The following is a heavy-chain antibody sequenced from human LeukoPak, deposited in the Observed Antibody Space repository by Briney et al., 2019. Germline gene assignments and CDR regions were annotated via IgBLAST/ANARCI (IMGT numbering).Heavy chain of an antibody. Sequence: GGSLRLSCAASGFTFDDYGMSWVRQAPGKGLEWVSGINWNGGSTGFADSVKGRFTISRDNAKKSLHLQMNSLRAEDTALYYCARAHGAGGLGYYYMDVWGKGTTVTISS. CDR1: GFTFDDYG. D-gene: IGHD6-19*01. J-gene: IGHJ6*03. V-gene: IGHV3-20*04. CDR2: INWNGGST. CDR3: ARAHGAGGLGYYYMDV.